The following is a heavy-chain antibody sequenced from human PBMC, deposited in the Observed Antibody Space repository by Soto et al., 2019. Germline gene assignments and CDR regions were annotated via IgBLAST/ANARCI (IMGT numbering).Heavy chain of an antibody. CDR2: ISYDGSNK. V-gene: IGHV3-30-3*01. J-gene: IGHJ6*02. Sequence: QVQLVESGGGVVQPGRSLRLSCAASGFTFSSYAMHWVRQAPGKGLEWVAVISYDGSNKYYADSVKGRITSSSDNSKNTLYRQMTGLRAEEKAVYYWARAPTGYGMDVWGQGTTVTVSS. CDR1: GFTFSSYA. CDR3: ARAPTGYGMDV.